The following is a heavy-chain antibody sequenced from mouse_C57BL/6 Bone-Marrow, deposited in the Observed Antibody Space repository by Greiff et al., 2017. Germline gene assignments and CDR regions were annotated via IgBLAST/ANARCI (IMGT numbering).Heavy chain of an antibody. CDR1: GYTFTSYW. D-gene: IGHD1-1*01. CDR3: ARLDYYGSWFDY. CDR2: IDPSDSET. V-gene: IGHV1-52*01. J-gene: IGHJ2*01. Sequence: QVQLQQPGAELVRPGSSVKLSCKASGYTFTSYWMHWVKQRPIQGLEWIGNIDPSDSETHYNQKFKDKATLTVDKSSSTAYMQLSSLTSEDYAVYSCARLDYYGSWFDYWGQGTTLTVSS.